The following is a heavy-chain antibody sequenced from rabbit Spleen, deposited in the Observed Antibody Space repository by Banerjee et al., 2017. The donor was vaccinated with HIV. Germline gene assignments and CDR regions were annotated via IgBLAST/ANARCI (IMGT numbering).Heavy chain of an antibody. CDR3: ARDTGSSFSSYGMDL. V-gene: IGHV1S7*01. J-gene: IGHJ6*01. CDR1: GFSFSSGYY. Sequence: HLEESGGDLVKPGASLTLTCTASGFSFSSGYYMCWVRQAPGKGLEWIGYIDPVFGITYYASWVNGRFSISRENTQNTVSLQLNSLTAADTATYFCARDTGSSFSSYGMDLWGPGTLV. CDR2: IDPVFGIT. D-gene: IGHD8-1*01.